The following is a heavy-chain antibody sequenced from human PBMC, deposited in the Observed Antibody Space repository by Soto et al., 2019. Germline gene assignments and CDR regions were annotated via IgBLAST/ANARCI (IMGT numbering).Heavy chain of an antibody. CDR1: GFTFDDYT. CDR2: ISWDGGST. D-gene: IGHD4-4*01. Sequence: PGGSLRLSCAASGFTFDDYTMHWVRQAPGKGLEWVSLISWDGGSTYYADSVKGRFTISRDNSKNSLYLQMNSLRTEDTALYYCAKDITVMGYSNYVVAPMDVWGQGTTVTVSS. J-gene: IGHJ6*02. CDR3: AKDITVMGYSNYVVAPMDV. V-gene: IGHV3-43*01.